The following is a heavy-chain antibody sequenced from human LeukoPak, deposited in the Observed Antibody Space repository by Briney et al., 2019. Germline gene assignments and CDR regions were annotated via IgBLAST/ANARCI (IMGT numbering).Heavy chain of an antibody. J-gene: IGHJ5*02. V-gene: IGHV5-51*01. D-gene: IGHD3-10*01. CDR1: GYSFTSYW. CDR3: ARHLKSTGNWFDP. Sequence: GESLKISRKGSGYSFTSYWIGWVRQMPGKGLEWMGIIYPGDSDTRYSPSFQGQVTISADKSISTAYLQWSSLKASDTAMYYCARHLKSTGNWFDPWGQGTLVTVSS. CDR2: IYPGDSDT.